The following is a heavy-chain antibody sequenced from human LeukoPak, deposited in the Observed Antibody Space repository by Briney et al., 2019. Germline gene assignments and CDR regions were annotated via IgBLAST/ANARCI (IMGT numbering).Heavy chain of an antibody. J-gene: IGHJ4*02. Sequence: QTGGSLRLSCAASGFTFSTYGMHWVRQAPGKGLEWVANIKQDGSEKYYVDSVKGRFTISRDNAKNSLYLQMNSLRAEDTAVYYCARAHWNYEDYWGQGTLVTVSS. CDR2: IKQDGSEK. CDR3: ARAHWNYEDY. V-gene: IGHV3-7*01. CDR1: GFTFSTYG. D-gene: IGHD1-7*01.